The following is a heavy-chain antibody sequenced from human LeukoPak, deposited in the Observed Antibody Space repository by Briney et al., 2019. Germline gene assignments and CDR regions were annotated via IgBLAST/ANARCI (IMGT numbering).Heavy chain of an antibody. V-gene: IGHV3-30-3*01. Sequence: PGGSLRLSCAASGFPFSSYAMPWVRQAPGRGLEWVAVISNDGTNKYYAGSVKGRFTISRDNSKNTLYLQMNSLRPEDSAVYYCARGPVSIALQINSDYWGQGTLVTVSS. J-gene: IGHJ4*02. CDR2: ISNDGTNK. CDR3: ARGPVSIALQINSDY. CDR1: GFPFSSYA. D-gene: IGHD1-1*01.